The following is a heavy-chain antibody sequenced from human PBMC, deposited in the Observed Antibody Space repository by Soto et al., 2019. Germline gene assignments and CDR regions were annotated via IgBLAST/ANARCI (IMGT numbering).Heavy chain of an antibody. D-gene: IGHD3-3*01. V-gene: IGHV4-30-4*01. CDR2: IYYSGST. CDR3: ARSSIEPRDFMYPFDF. CDR1: GGSISSGDYY. Sequence: PSETLSLTCTVTGGSISSGDYYWSWIRQPPGKGLEWIGYIYYSGSTYYNPSLKSRVTISLDTSKNQISLRLTSVTDADAAVYYCARSSIEPRDFMYPFDFWGQGTRVTVSS. J-gene: IGHJ4*02.